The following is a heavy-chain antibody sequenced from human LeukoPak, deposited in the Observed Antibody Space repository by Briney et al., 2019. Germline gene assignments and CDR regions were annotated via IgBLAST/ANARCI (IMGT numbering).Heavy chain of an antibody. CDR1: GGSISSSSYY. CDR3: ARQGTTVTTWFDY. CDR2: IYYSGST. Sequence: SSETLSLTCTVSGGSISSSSYYWGWIRQPPGKGLEWIGSIYYSGSTYYNPSLKSRVTISVDTSKNQFSLKLSSVTAADTAVYYCARQGTTVTTWFDYWGQGTLVTVSS. V-gene: IGHV4-39*01. J-gene: IGHJ4*02. D-gene: IGHD4-17*01.